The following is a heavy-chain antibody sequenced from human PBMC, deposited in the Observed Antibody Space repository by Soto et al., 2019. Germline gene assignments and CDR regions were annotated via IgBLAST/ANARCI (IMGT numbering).Heavy chain of an antibody. J-gene: IGHJ4*02. CDR1: GYTFTSYG. V-gene: IGHV1-18*01. D-gene: IGHD2-15*01. CDR3: ARDPILGYCSGGSCYQGHFDY. CDR2: ISAYNGNT. Sequence: VQLVQSGAEVKKPGASVKVSCKASGYTFTSYGISWVRQAPGQGLEWMGWISAYNGNTNYAQKLQGRVTMTTDTSTSTAYMELRSLRSDDTAVYYCARDPILGYCSGGSCYQGHFDYWGQGTLVTVSS.